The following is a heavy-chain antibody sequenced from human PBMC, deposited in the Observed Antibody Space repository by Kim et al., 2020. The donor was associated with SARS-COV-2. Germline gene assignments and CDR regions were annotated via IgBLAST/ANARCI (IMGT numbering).Heavy chain of an antibody. V-gene: IGHV1-69*04. CDR2: IIPILGIA. CDR3: ARRSYQLLSSYYYGLDV. CDR1: GGTFSSYA. J-gene: IGHJ6*02. Sequence: SVKVSCKASGGTFSSYAISWVRQAPGQGLAWMGRIIPILGIANYAQKFQGRVTITADKSTSTAYMELSSLRSEDTAVYYCARRSYQLLSSYYYGLDVCG. D-gene: IGHD2-2*01.